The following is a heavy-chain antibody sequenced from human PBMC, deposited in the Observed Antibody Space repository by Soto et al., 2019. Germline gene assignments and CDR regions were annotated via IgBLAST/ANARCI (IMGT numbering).Heavy chain of an antibody. CDR3: AKGGIAAAGTSEYFQH. J-gene: IGHJ1*01. V-gene: IGHV3-43*01. D-gene: IGHD6-13*01. Sequence: EVQLVESGGVVVQPGGSLRLSCAASGFTFDDYTMHWVRQAPGKGLEWVSLISWDGGSTYYADSVKCRFTISRDNSKNSLYLQMNSLRTEDTALYYCAKGGIAAAGTSEYFQHWGQGTLVTVSS. CDR1: GFTFDDYT. CDR2: ISWDGGST.